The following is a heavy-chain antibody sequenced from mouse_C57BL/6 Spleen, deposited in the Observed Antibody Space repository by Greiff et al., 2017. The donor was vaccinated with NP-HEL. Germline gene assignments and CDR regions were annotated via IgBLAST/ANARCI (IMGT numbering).Heavy chain of an antibody. V-gene: IGHV1-54*01. J-gene: IGHJ2*01. D-gene: IGHD2-3*01. CDR3: ARSRDGYYCDY. CDR2: INPGSGGT. CDR1: GYAFTNYL. Sequence: VQLQQSGAELVRPGTSVKVSCKASGYAFTNYLIEWVKQRPGQGLEWIGVINPGSGGTNYNEKFKGKATLTADKSSSTAYMQLSSLTSEDSAVYFCARSRDGYYCDYWGQGTTLTVSS.